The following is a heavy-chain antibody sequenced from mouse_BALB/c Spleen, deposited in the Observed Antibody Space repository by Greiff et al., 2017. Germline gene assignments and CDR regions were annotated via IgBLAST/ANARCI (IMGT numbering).Heavy chain of an antibody. CDR1: GFDFSRYW. CDR2: INPDSSTI. Sequence: EVQLQQSGGGLVQPGGSLKLSCAASGFDFSRYWMSWVRQAPGKGLEWIGEINPDSSTINYTPSLKDKFIISRDNAKNTLYLQMSSLRSEDTAMYYCARGGYYGSSYLYYFDYWGQGTTLTVSS. J-gene: IGHJ2*01. D-gene: IGHD1-1*01. V-gene: IGHV4-1*02. CDR3: ARGGYYGSSYLYYFDY.